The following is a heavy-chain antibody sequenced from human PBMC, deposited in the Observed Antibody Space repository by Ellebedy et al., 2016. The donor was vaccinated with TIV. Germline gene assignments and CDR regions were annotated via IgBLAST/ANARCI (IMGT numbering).Heavy chain of an antibody. V-gene: IGHV4-61*08. CDR2: IYYSGST. CDR3: ARDLTGYPGGMDV. J-gene: IGHJ6*02. Sequence: SETLSLTCTVSGGSISSGGYYWSWIRQHPGKGLEWIGYIYYSGSTNYNPSLKSRVTISVDTSKNQFSLKLSSVTAADTAVYYCARDLTGYPGGMDVWGQGTTVTVSS. D-gene: IGHD5-18*01. CDR1: GGSISSGGYY.